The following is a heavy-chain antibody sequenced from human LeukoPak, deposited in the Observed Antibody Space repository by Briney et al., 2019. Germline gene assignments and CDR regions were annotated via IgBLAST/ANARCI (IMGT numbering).Heavy chain of an antibody. V-gene: IGHV4-31*03. CDR3: ARDPRDWYGVRGVFDY. Sequence: SQTLSLTCTVSVGSISRGGYYWSWSRQHPGKGLGWIGYIYYSGSTYYNPSLKSRVTISVDTSKNQFSLKLSSVTAADTAVYYCARDPRDWYGVRGVFDYWGQGTLVTVSS. CDR2: IYYSGST. CDR1: VGSISRGGYY. J-gene: IGHJ4*02. D-gene: IGHD3-10*01.